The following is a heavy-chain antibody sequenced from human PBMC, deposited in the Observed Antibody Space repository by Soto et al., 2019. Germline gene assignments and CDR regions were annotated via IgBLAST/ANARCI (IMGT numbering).Heavy chain of an antibody. D-gene: IGHD6-6*01. V-gene: IGHV3-30*03. J-gene: IGHJ4*02. CDR3: ARGTIVARQLLDY. CDR2: ISIRGGDE. CDR1: GFTFSSYA. Sequence: QVQLVESGGGVVQPGKSLRLSCAASGFTFSSYAMHWARQAPGKGLEWVTVISIRGGDEYYAESVRGRFTISRDDSKNTLYLQMDSLRVEDTAVYYCARGTIVARQLLDYCCQGTLVTVSS.